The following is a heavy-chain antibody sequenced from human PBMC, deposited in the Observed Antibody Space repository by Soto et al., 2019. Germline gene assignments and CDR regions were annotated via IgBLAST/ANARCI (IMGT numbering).Heavy chain of an antibody. CDR1: GGSISSYY. CDR3: ARGNNWNYALTYMDV. Sequence: SSETLSLTCTVSGGSISSYYWSWIRQPPGKGLEWIGYIYYSGSTNYNPSLKSRVTISVDTSKNQFSLKLSSVTAADTAVYYCARGNNWNYALTYMDVWGKGTTVTVSS. CDR2: IYYSGST. J-gene: IGHJ6*03. D-gene: IGHD1-7*01. V-gene: IGHV4-59*01.